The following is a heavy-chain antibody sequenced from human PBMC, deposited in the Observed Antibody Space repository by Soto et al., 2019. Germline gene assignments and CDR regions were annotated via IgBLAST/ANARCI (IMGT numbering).Heavy chain of an antibody. CDR2: INPNSGGT. V-gene: IGHV1-2*02. D-gene: IGHD6-13*01. CDR3: GIAAAEYYFDF. CDR1: GYTFTGYY. Sequence: GASVKVACKASGYTFTGYYMHWVRQAPGQGLEWMGWINPNSGGTNYAQKFQGRVTMTRDTSISTAYMELSSLTSADTAVYYCGIAAAEYYFDFWGQGTLVTVSS. J-gene: IGHJ4*02.